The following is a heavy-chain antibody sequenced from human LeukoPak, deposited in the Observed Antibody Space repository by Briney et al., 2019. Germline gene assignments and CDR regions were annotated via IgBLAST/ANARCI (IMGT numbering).Heavy chain of an antibody. J-gene: IGHJ4*02. CDR1: GFTFSSYS. V-gene: IGHV3-48*04. Sequence: GGSLRLSCAASGFTFSSYSMNWVRQAPGKGLEWVSYISSSSSTIYYADSVKGRFTISRDNAKNSLYLQMNSLRAEDTAVYYCARDRGSIVGATKNDYWGQGTLVTVSS. CDR2: ISSSSSTI. D-gene: IGHD1-26*01. CDR3: ARDRGSIVGATKNDY.